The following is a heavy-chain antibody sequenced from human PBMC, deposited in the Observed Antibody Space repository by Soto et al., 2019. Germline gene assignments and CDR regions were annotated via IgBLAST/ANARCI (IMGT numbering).Heavy chain of an antibody. D-gene: IGHD2-15*01. CDR2: IYSGGST. Sequence: EVQLVESGGGLVHPGGSLRLSCAASGFTVSSNYMSWVRQAPGKGLEWVSVIYSGGSTYYADSVKGRFTISRHNSKNTLDLQMNSLRVEDTAVYYCATIYCSGGSCYNYWYFDLWGRGTLVTVSS. J-gene: IGHJ2*01. CDR3: ATIYCSGGSCYNYWYFDL. CDR1: GFTVSSNY. V-gene: IGHV3-53*04.